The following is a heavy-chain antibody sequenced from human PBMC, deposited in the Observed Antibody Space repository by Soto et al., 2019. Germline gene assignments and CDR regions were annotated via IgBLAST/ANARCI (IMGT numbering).Heavy chain of an antibody. CDR3: VRGYRLYWDFDL. D-gene: IGHD5-12*01. J-gene: IGHJ2*01. Sequence: EVQLLESGGGLVQPGGSLRLSCAASGFTFSSYAMSWVRQAPGKGLEWVSAIGGSGGSTYYADSVKGRFTISRDNSKNTLYLQMNGLRAEDTAVYYCVRGYRLYWDFDLWGRGTLVTVSS. V-gene: IGHV3-23*01. CDR2: IGGSGGST. CDR1: GFTFSSYA.